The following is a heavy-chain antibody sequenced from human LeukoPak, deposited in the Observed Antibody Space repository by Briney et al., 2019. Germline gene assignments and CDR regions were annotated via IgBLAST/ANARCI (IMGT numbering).Heavy chain of an antibody. CDR1: GGSISSYY. CDR2: IYYSGST. Sequence: SETLSLTCTVSGGSISSYYWSWIRQPPGKGLEWIGYIYYSGSTNYNPSLKSRVTISVDTSKNQFSLKLSSVTAADTAVHYCARETSQKGAHYMDVWGKGTTVTISS. J-gene: IGHJ6*03. CDR3: ARETSQKGAHYMDV. D-gene: IGHD3-16*01. V-gene: IGHV4-59*01.